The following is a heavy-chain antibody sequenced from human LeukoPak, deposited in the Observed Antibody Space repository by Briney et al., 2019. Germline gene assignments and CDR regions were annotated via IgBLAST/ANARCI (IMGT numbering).Heavy chain of an antibody. CDR3: AYYDFWSGYYSDY. J-gene: IGHJ4*02. Sequence: SETLSLTCTVSGGSVSSGSYYWSWIRQPPGKGLEWIGYIYYSGSTNYNPSLKSRVTISVDTSKNQFSLKLSSVTAADTAVYYCAYYDFWSGYYSDYWGQGTLVTVSS. D-gene: IGHD3-3*01. V-gene: IGHV4-61*01. CDR2: IYYSGST. CDR1: GGSVSSGSYY.